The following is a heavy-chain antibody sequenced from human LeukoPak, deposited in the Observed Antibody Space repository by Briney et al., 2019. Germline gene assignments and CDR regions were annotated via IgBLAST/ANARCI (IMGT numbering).Heavy chain of an antibody. V-gene: IGHV4-39*01. CDR3: ARHEATIFDGFDY. J-gene: IGHJ4*02. Sequence: SETLSLTCTVSGGSISSSSYYWGWIRQPPGKGLEWIGSIYYSGSTYYNPSLKSRVTTSVDTSKNQFSLKLSSVTAADTAVYYCARHEATIFDGFDYWGQGTLVTVSS. CDR2: IYYSGST. CDR1: GGSISSSSYY. D-gene: IGHD3-3*01.